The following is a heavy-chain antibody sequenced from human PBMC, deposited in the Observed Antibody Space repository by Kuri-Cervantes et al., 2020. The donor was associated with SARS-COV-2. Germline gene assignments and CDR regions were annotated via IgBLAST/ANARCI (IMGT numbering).Heavy chain of an antibody. CDR1: GGTFSSYA. V-gene: IGHV1-69*05. CDR3: ARRGIAVAGTFDY. D-gene: IGHD6-19*01. CDR2: IIPIFGTA. J-gene: IGHJ4*02. Sequence: SVKVSCKASGGTFSSYAISWVRQAPGQGLEWMGGIIPIFGTANYAQKFQGRVTMTTDTSTSTAYMELRSLRSDDTAVYYCARRGIAVAGTFDYWGQGTLVTVSS.